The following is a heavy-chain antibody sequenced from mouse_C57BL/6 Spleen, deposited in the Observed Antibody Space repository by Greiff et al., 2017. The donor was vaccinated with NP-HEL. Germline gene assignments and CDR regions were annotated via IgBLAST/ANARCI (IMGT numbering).Heavy chain of an antibody. CDR2: ITPNNGGT. Sequence: EVQLQQSGPELVKPGASVKIPCKASGYTFTDYNMDWVKQSHGKSLEWIGDITPNNGGTIYNQTFKGKATLTVDKSSSTAYMELRSLTSEDTAVYDCARREYDGDYYYAMDYWGQGTSVTVAS. CDR3: ARREYDGDYYYAMDY. CDR1: GYTFTDYN. J-gene: IGHJ4*01. V-gene: IGHV1-18*01. D-gene: IGHD2-14*01.